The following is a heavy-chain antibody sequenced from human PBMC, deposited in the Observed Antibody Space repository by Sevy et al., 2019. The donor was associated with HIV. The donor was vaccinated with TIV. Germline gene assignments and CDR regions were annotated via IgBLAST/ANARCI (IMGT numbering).Heavy chain of an antibody. CDR1: GFTFDDYT. V-gene: IGHV3-43*01. D-gene: IGHD6-25*01. CDR3: AQAIHSRYTSGSPQWGGNYYYYNGMDV. Sequence: GGSLRLSCAASGFTFDDYTMHWVRQAPGKGLEWVSLISWDGGSTYYADSVKGRFTISRDNSKNSLYLQMNSLRTEDTALYYCAQAIHSRYTSGSPQWGGNYYYYNGMDVWGQGTTVTVSS. J-gene: IGHJ6*02. CDR2: ISWDGGST.